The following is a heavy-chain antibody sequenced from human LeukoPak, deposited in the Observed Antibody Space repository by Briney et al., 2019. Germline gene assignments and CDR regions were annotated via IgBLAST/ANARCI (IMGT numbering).Heavy chain of an antibody. CDR1: GFTSDDYA. V-gene: IGHV3-9*02. CDR2: ISWNSGSI. J-gene: IGHJ4*02. CDR3: AKGTLYSSSSWYDY. Sequence: GRSLRLSCAASGFTSDDYAMHWVRQAPGKGLEWVSGISWNSGSIGYADSVKGRFTISRDNAKNSLYLQMNSLRAEDMALYYCAKGTLYSSSSWYDYWGQGTLVTVSS. D-gene: IGHD6-13*01.